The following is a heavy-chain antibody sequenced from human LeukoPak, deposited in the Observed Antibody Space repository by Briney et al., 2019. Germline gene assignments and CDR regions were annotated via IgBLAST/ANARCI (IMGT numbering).Heavy chain of an antibody. CDR2: ITSSGST. V-gene: IGHV3-23*01. D-gene: IGHD3-22*01. CDR3: ARRDDSSGSQPRFGAFDM. CDR1: GFTLTSYV. Sequence: GGSLRLSCAASGFTLTSYVVSWVRQAPGKGLEWGSTITSSGSTHYADSVKGRFTISRDNSKNTLYLQMNSLRAEDTALYYCARRDDSSGSQPRFGAFDMRGQGTMVTVSS. J-gene: IGHJ3*02.